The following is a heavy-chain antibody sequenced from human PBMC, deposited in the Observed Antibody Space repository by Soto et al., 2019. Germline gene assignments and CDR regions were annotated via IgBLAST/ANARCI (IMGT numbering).Heavy chain of an antibody. CDR3: ARGRDSSDLDAFDI. CDR2: IIPIFGTA. V-gene: IGHV1-69*13. CDR1: GGTFSSYA. Sequence: SVKVSCKASGGTFSSYAISWVRQTPRQGLEWMGGIIPIFGTANYAQKFQGRVTIAADESTSTAYMELSSLRSEDTAVYYCARGRDSSDLDAFDIWGQGTMVTVSS. J-gene: IGHJ3*02. D-gene: IGHD3-22*01.